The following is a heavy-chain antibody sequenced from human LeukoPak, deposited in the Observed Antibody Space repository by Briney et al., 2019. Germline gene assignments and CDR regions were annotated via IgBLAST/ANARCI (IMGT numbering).Heavy chain of an antibody. J-gene: IGHJ4*02. CDR1: GESFSGYY. CDR3: ASTERCSTTCPLDY. V-gene: IGHV4-34*01. CDR2: INHSGST. Sequence: SETLSLTCTVYGESFSGYYWSWIRQPPGKGLEWIGEINHSGSTNYNPSLKSRVIISLDTSKNLFSLKLTSMTAADTAVYYCASTERCSTTCPLDYWGQGTLVTVSS. D-gene: IGHD2-2*01.